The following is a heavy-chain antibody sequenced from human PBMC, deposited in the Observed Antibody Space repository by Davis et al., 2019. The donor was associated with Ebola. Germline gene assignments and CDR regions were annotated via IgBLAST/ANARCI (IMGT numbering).Heavy chain of an antibody. V-gene: IGHV4-38-2*02. D-gene: IGHD5-18*01. CDR3: TRTNTAMITYYGMDV. J-gene: IGHJ6*02. Sequence: MPSETLSLTCTVSGYSISSGYYWGWIRQPPGKGLEWIGSIYHSGSTYYNPSLKSRVTISVDTSKNQFSLKLSSVTAADTAVYYCTRTNTAMITYYGMDVWGQGTTVTVSS. CDR2: IYHSGST. CDR1: GYSISSGYY.